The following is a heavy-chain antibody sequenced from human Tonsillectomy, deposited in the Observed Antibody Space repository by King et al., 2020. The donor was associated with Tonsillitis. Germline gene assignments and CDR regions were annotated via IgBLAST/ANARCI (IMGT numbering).Heavy chain of an antibody. D-gene: IGHD6-19*01. V-gene: IGHV3-30*01. CDR2: ISYDGSNK. J-gene: IGHJ4*02. Sequence: VQLVESGGGVVQPGRSLRLSCAASGFTFSSYAMHWVLQAPGKGLEGVAVISYDGSNKYYADSGKGRFTISRDNSKNTLYLQMKSLRTEDTAVYFCAGEQWLVPSPFDYWGQGTLVTVSS. CDR1: GFTFSSYA. CDR3: AGEQWLVPSPFDY.